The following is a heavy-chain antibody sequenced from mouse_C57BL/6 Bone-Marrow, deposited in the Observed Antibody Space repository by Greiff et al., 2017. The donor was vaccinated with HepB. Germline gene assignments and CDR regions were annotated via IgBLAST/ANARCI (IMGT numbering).Heavy chain of an antibody. CDR2: IYPRSGNT. V-gene: IGHV1-81*01. D-gene: IGHD1-1*01. Sequence: QVHVKQSGAELARPGASVKLSCKASGYTFTSYGISWVKQRTGQGLEWIGEIYPRSGNTYYNEKFKGKATLTADKSSSTAYMELRSLTSEDSAVYFCARWDTTVPFAYWGQGTLVTVSA. J-gene: IGHJ3*01. CDR3: ARWDTTVPFAY. CDR1: GYTFTSYG.